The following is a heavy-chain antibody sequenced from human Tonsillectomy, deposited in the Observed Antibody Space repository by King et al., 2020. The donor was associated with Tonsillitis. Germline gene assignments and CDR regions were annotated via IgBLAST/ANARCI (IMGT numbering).Heavy chain of an antibody. CDR3: ARGGIVAHFNY. J-gene: IGHJ4*02. CDR2: IYYSGST. CDR1: GGSISTYY. Sequence: QLQESGPGLVKPSETVSLTCTVSGGSISTYYWSWLRQPPGKGLEWIGYIYYSGSTNYNPSLKSRVTISLDTSKSQFSLKLSSVTAADTAVYYCARGGIVAHFNYWGQGTLVTVSS. V-gene: IGHV4-59*01. D-gene: IGHD6-6*01.